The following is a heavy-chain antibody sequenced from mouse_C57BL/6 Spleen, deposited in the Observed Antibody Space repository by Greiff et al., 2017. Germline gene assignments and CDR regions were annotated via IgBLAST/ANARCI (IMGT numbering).Heavy chain of an antibody. D-gene: IGHD1-1*01. Sequence: VQLQESGAELVKPGASVKISCKASGYAFSSYWMNWVKQRPGKGLEWIGQIYPGDGDTNYNGKFKGKATLTADKSSSTAYMQLSSLTSEASAVYFCARWDSITYYGSSYDAMDYWGQGTSVTVSS. J-gene: IGHJ4*01. V-gene: IGHV1-80*01. CDR1: GYAFSSYW. CDR2: IYPGDGDT. CDR3: ARWDSITYYGSSYDAMDY.